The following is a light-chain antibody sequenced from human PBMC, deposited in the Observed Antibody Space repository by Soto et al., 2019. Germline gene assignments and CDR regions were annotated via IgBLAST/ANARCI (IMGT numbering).Light chain of an antibody. V-gene: IGLV1-51*01. CDR1: TSKIGNNN. CDR3: GAWDTTLSGVL. CDR2: DTN. J-gene: IGLJ2*01. Sequence: QSVLPQPPSVSAAPGQQVTISCSGGTSKIGNNNVSWYQQFPGTAPRLLIYDTNNRPSGIPDRFSGSKSGTSATLGITGLQTGDEAVYYCGAWDTTLSGVLFGGGTKLTVL.